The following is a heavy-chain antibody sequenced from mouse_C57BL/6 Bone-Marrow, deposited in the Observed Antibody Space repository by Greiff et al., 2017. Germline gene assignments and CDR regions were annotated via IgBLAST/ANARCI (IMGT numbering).Heavy chain of an antibody. V-gene: IGHV14-3*01. CDR3: ARSVYYYGSSYGY. Sequence: EVQLQQSVAELVRPGASVKLSCTASGFNIQNTYMHWVKQRPEQGLEWIGRIDPANGNTKYAPKFQCTATITADTSSNTAYLQLSSLTSEDTAIYYCARSVYYYGSSYGYGGQGTTLTVSS. J-gene: IGHJ2*01. CDR2: IDPANGNT. CDR1: GFNIQNTY. D-gene: IGHD1-1*01.